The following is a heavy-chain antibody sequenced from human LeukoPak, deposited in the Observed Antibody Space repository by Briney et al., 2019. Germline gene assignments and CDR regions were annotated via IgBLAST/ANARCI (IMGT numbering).Heavy chain of an antibody. CDR3: AKDHRTVMVRGGYFDL. CDR1: GFTFSSYA. Sequence: PGGSLRLSCAASGFTFSSYAMSWVRQAPGKGLEWVSAISGSGGSTYYADSVKGRFTISRDNSKNTLYLQMNSLRAEDTAAYYCAKDHRTVMVRGGYFDLWGRGTLVTVSS. V-gene: IGHV3-23*01. J-gene: IGHJ2*01. CDR2: ISGSGGST. D-gene: IGHD2-8*01.